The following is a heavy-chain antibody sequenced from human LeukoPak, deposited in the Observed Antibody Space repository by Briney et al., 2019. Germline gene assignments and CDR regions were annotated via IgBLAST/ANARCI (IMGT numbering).Heavy chain of an antibody. CDR1: GFTFRNYL. V-gene: IGHV3-23*01. CDR3: ASAPYGSGWYLVNAFDI. J-gene: IGHJ3*02. D-gene: IGHD6-19*01. Sequence: PGGSLRLSCAASGFTFRNYLMSWVRQAPGKGLEWVSAISGSGGSTYYADSVKGRFTISRDNAKNTLYLQMNSLRAEGTAVYYCASAPYGSGWYLVNAFDIWGQGTMVTVSS. CDR2: ISGSGGST.